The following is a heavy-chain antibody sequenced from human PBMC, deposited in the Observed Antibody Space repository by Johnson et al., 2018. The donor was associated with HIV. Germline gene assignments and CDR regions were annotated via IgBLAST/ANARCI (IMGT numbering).Heavy chain of an antibody. CDR3: ASGAAVAGKAFAI. V-gene: IGHV3-30*19. CDR2: ISYDGSNK. D-gene: IGHD6-19*01. J-gene: IGHJ3*02. Sequence: QVQLVESGGGLVKPGGSLRLSCAASGFTFSSYGMHWVRQAPGRGLEWVAVISYDGSNKYYADSVKGRFTISRDNAKNSLYLQMNSLRAEDTAVYYCASGAAVAGKAFAIWGQGAVVTVSS. CDR1: GFTFSSYG.